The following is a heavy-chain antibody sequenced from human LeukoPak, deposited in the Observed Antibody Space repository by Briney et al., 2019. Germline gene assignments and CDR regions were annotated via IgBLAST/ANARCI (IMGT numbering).Heavy chain of an antibody. Sequence: SVKVSFNASGYTFTGYYMHWVRPAPGQGLAWMGWIIPILGIANYAQKFQGRVTITADKSTSTAYMELSSLGSEDTAVYYCARGWHCSGCSCDHYYYYGMDVWGQGTTVTVSS. CDR1: GYTFTGYY. V-gene: IGHV1-69*10. CDR3: ARGWHCSGCSCDHYYYYGMDV. D-gene: IGHD2-15*01. J-gene: IGHJ6*02. CDR2: IIPILGIA.